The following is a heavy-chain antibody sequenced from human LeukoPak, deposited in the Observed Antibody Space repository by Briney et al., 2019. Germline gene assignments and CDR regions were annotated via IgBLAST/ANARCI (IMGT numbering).Heavy chain of an antibody. J-gene: IGHJ4*02. CDR3: TRASCGGDCSPDY. CDR2: IRSKAYGGTT. Sequence: PGGSLRLSCAASGFTFSDYYMSWIRQAPGKGLEWVGFIRSKAYGGTTEYAASVKGRFTISRDDSKSIAYLQMNSLKTEDTAVYYCTRASCGGDCSPDYWGQGTLVTVSS. D-gene: IGHD2-21*02. CDR1: GFTFSDYY. V-gene: IGHV3-49*03.